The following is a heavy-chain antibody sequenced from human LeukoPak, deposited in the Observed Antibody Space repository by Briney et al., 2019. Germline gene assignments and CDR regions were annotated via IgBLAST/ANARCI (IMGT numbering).Heavy chain of an antibody. CDR1: GFTFSSYT. J-gene: IGHJ4*02. Sequence: HPGGSLRLSCAASGFTFSSYTMSWVRQAPGKGLEWVSAISGSGGSTYYADSVKGRFTISRDNSKNTLYLQMNSLRAEDTAVYYCAKEWGYSYGTPGYYWGQGTLVTVSS. CDR3: AKEWGYSYGTPGYY. V-gene: IGHV3-23*01. CDR2: ISGSGGST. D-gene: IGHD5-18*01.